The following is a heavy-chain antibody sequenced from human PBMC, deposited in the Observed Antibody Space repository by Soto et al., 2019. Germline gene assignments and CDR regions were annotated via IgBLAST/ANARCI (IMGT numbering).Heavy chain of an antibody. CDR1: GYTFTSYG. J-gene: IGHJ4*02. CDR3: ARAGYCSSTSCFDY. D-gene: IGHD2-2*01. V-gene: IGHV1-18*01. CDR2: ISAYNGNT. Sequence: ASXKVSCKASGYTFTSYGISWVRQAPGQGLEWMGWISAYNGNTNYAQKLQGRVTMTTDTSTSTAYMELRSLRSDDTAVYYCARAGYCSSTSCFDYWGQGTLVTVSS.